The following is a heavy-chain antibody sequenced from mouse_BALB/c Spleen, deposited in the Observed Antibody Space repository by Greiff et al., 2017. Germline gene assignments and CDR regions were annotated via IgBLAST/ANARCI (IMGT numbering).Heavy chain of an antibody. CDR1: GDSITSGY. J-gene: IGHJ2*01. CDR2: ISYSGST. D-gene: IGHD1-2*01. V-gene: IGHV3-8*02. Sequence: EVKLEESGPSLVKPSQTLSLTCSVTGDSITSGYWNWIRKFPGNKLEYMGYISYSGSTYYNPSLKSRISITRDTSKNQYYLQLNSVTTEDTATYYCARSPGYYGYYFDYWGQGTTLTVSS. CDR3: ARSPGYYGYYFDY.